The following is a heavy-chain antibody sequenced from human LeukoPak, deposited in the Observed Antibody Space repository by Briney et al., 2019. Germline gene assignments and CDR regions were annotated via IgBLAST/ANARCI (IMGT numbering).Heavy chain of an antibody. CDR2: RSYDGNNK. CDR1: GFTFSSFA. V-gene: IGHV3-30-3*01. Sequence: VQPGRSLRLSCAASGFTFSSFAMHWVRQAPGKGLEWVAGRSYDGNNKYYADSVKGRFTISRDNSKNTLYLQMNSLRAEDTALYYCARGFGSSYRVQNWFDPWGQGTLVTVSS. J-gene: IGHJ5*02. D-gene: IGHD1-26*01. CDR3: ARGFGSSYRVQNWFDP.